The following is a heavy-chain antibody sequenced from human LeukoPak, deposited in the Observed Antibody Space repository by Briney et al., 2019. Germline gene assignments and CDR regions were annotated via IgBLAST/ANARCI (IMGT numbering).Heavy chain of an antibody. CDR1: GFTFSSYW. CDR2: INSDGSST. V-gene: IGHV3-74*01. CDR3: VVFAIRYYFDS. D-gene: IGHD2-8*01. J-gene: IGHJ4*02. Sequence: GGSLRLSCAASGFTFSSYWMHWVRQAPGKGLVWVSRINSDGSSTFYADSVKGRFTISRDNAKNSLYLQMNSLRAEDTAVYYCVVFAIRYYFDSWGQGTLVTVSS.